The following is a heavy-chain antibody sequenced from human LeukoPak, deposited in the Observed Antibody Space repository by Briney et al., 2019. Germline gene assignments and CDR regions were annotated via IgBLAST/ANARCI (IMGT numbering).Heavy chain of an antibody. Sequence: PGGSLRLSCAASGFTLNDYYMSWIRQAPGKGLEWVSYISSSGSTIYYADSVKGRFTISRDNAKNSLYLQMNSLRAEDTAVYYCARAIAVAGVFSSSPSYYYYMDIWGKGTTVTVSS. CDR2: ISSSGSTI. CDR1: GFTLNDYY. CDR3: ARAIAVAGVFSSSPSYYYYMDI. D-gene: IGHD6-19*01. V-gene: IGHV3-11*01. J-gene: IGHJ6*03.